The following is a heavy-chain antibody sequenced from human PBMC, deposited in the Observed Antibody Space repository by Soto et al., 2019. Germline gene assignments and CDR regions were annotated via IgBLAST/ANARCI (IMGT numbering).Heavy chain of an antibody. CDR2: SRNKAAGYTT. Sequence: EMQLMESGGGLVQPGGSLRLSCVVSGFTFSDHYMDWVRQAPGKGLEWVGRSRNKAAGYTTEYAPSVRGRFTVSRDDSHNSLYLQMNSLKTEDSAVYYCVRGKNSFDVWGQGTLVTVSS. J-gene: IGHJ3*01. CDR3: VRGKNSFDV. CDR1: GFTFSDHY. V-gene: IGHV3-72*01.